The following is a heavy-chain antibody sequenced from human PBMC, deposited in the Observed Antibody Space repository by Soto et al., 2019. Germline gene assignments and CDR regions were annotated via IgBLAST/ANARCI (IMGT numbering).Heavy chain of an antibody. D-gene: IGHD6-19*01. CDR2: IYYSGST. J-gene: IGHJ3*02. CDR1: GGSISSSSYY. V-gene: IGHV4-39*07. CDR3: ARVLIAVAGTLSAFDI. Sequence: PSETLSLTCTVSGGSISSSSYYWGWIRQPPGKGLEWIGSIYYSGSTYYNPSLKSRVTISVDTSKNQFSLKLSSVTAADTAVYYCARVLIAVAGTLSAFDIWGQGTMVTVSS.